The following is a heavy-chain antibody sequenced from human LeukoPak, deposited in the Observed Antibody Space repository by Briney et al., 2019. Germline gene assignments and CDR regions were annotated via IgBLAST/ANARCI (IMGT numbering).Heavy chain of an antibody. CDR2: TWYDGTNK. J-gene: IGHJ4*02. CDR1: GFTSSGYG. CDR3: ARDARYCSSTSCSILDF. V-gene: IGHV3-33*01. Sequence: GGSLRLSCAASGFTSSGYGMHWVRQAPGKGLEWVAITWYDGTNKYYADSVKGRFTISRDNSKNTLYLQMNSLRAEDTAVYYCARDARYCSSTSCSILDFWGPGTLVTVSS. D-gene: IGHD2-2*01.